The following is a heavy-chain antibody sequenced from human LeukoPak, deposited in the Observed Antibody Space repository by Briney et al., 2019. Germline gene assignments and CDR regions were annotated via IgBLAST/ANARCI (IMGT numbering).Heavy chain of an antibody. V-gene: IGHV3-49*04. CDR1: GLTFADYR. CDR3: TRDRRTGYSSSWSFSYFDY. CDR2: IRSTAYGGTT. J-gene: IGHJ4*02. Sequence: GGSLRLSCTVSGLTFADYRMSWVRQAPGKGLEWVGFIRSTAYGGTTEYAASVKDRFTISRDDSKSIAYLQMNSLKTEDTAVYYCTRDRRTGYSSSWSFSYFDYWGQGTLVTVSS. D-gene: IGHD6-13*01.